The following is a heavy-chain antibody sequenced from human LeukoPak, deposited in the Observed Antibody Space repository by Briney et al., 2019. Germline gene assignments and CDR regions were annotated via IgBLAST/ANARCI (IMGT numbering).Heavy chain of an antibody. D-gene: IGHD4-17*01. J-gene: IGHJ3*02. CDR3: ARAADGDYVFAGGIADAFDI. Sequence: GKGLEGVANIKQDGXEKYYVDSVKGRFTISRDNAKKSLYLQMNSLRAEDTAVYYCARAADGDYVFAGGIADAFDIWGQGTMVTVSS. V-gene: IGHV3-7*01. CDR2: IKQDGXEK.